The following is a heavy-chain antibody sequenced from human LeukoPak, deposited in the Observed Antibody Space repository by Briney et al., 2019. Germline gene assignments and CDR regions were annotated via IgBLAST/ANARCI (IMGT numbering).Heavy chain of an antibody. J-gene: IGHJ6*04. CDR2: IKSDGSST. D-gene: IGHD3-10*02. V-gene: IGHV3-74*01. Sequence: PGGSLRLSCAASGFTFSSHWMHWVRQVPGKGLVWVSRIKSDGSSTSYADSVKGRFTISRDNAKNSLYLQMNSLRAEDTAVYYCAELGITMIGGVWGKGTTVTISS. CDR3: AELGITMIGGV. CDR1: GFTFSSHW.